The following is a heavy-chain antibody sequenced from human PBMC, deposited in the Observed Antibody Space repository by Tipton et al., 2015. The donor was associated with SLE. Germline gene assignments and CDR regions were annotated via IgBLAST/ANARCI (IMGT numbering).Heavy chain of an antibody. Sequence: GLVKPSQTLSLTRAISGDSVSSNTAAWNWIRQSPLRGFEWLGRTYYRSKWYTTYAQAVKSRVTINPDTSKNQLSLQLKSVTPEDTAVYYCAKIDYSRSWYGGYFYNYGMSVWGQGTTVTVSS. CDR2: TYYRSKWYT. D-gene: IGHD3-10*01. CDR3: AKIDYSRSWYGGYFYNYGMSV. J-gene: IGHJ6*02. CDR1: GDSVSSNTAA. V-gene: IGHV6-1*01.